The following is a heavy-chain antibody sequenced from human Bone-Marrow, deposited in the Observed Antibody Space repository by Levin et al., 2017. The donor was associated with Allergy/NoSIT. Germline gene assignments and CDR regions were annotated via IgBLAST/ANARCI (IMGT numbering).Heavy chain of an antibody. J-gene: IGHJ4*02. CDR2: ITSYNGNT. CDR1: GYTFTSFG. CDR3: ARARANPYYFDY. Sequence: ASVTVSCKNSGYTFTSFGISWVRQAPGQGLEWLGWITSYNGNTKYSQKLQGRVTMTRDTSTSTAYMELRNLTSDDTAVYYCARARANPYYFDYWGQGTLVTVSS. D-gene: IGHD1-14*01. V-gene: IGHV1-18*04.